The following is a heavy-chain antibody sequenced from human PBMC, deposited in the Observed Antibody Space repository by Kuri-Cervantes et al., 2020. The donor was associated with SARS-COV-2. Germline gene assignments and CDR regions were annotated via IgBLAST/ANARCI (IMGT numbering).Heavy chain of an antibody. CDR2: ISYDGSNK. Sequence: GESLKISCAASGFTLSSYAMHWVRQAPGKGLEWVAVISYDGSNKYYADSVKGRFTISRDNSKNTLNLQMNSLRAEDTAVYYCAKVGYYDFWSGYSSYYFDYWGQGTLVTVSS. V-gene: IGHV3-30*04. D-gene: IGHD3-3*01. CDR1: GFTLSSYA. J-gene: IGHJ4*02. CDR3: AKVGYYDFWSGYSSYYFDY.